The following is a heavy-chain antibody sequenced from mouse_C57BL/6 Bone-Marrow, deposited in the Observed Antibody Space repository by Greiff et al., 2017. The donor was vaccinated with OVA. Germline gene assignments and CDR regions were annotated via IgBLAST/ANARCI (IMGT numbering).Heavy chain of an antibody. CDR3: ARMGYYTLYYFNY. D-gene: IGHD2-3*01. V-gene: IGHV1-53*01. Sequence: VQLQQPGTELVKPGAPVMLSCKASGYTFTSYWMYWVKQRPVQGLEWIVNINPSNGGTNYNEMFKGKTTLTVDKSSSTAYMQLSSLTSKDSAVYYCARMGYYTLYYFNYWSEGTTLTVSS. CDR1: GYTFTSYW. J-gene: IGHJ2*01. CDR2: INPSNGGT.